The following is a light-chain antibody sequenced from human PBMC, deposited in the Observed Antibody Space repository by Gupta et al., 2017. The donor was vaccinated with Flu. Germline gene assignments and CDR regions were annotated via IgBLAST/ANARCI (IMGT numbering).Light chain of an antibody. CDR1: ILATQF. CDR3: KSADNKGSIRVI. CDR2: EDI. J-gene: IGLJ2*01. Sequence: SSQLPQPPSLPVSPGTTAPITCSGDILATQFVSWYQQKTGQARVRIIYEDIERPPWMPERFSDSTSGTTVTLTISGVQAEDEADYYCKSADNKGSIRVIFGGGTKLTV. V-gene: IGLV3-25*02.